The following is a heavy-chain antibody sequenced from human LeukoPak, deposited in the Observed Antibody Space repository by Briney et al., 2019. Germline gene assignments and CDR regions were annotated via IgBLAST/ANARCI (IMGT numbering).Heavy chain of an antibody. V-gene: IGHV3-21*01. CDR1: GFTFSSYS. D-gene: IGHD5-18*01. CDR2: ISSSSSYI. CDR3: ARVWGYSYGFDY. J-gene: IGHJ4*02. Sequence: GGSLRLSCAASGFTFSSYSMNWVRQAPGKGLEWVSSISSSSSYIYYADSVKGRFTISRDNAKNSLYLQMNSLRAEDTAVYYCARVWGYSYGFDYWGQGTLVTVSS.